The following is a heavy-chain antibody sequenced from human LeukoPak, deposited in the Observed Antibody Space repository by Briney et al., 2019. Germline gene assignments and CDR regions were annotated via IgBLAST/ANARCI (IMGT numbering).Heavy chain of an antibody. Sequence: GRSLRLSCAASGFPFSSYGMHWVRQAPGKGLEWVALISRDGDNEYYADSVKGRFTISRDNSKNTLSLQVNTLRVEDTAVYYCATDKYCTPTDCLHGRFYFDNWGQGTLVTVSS. J-gene: IGHJ4*02. V-gene: IGHV3-30*05. CDR1: GFPFSSYG. CDR3: ATDKYCTPTDCLHGRFYFDN. D-gene: IGHD2-8*01. CDR2: ISRDGDNE.